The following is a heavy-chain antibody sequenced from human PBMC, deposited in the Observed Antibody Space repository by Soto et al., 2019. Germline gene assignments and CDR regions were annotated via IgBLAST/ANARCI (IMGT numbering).Heavy chain of an antibody. D-gene: IGHD5-18*01. CDR1: GGSISSGDYY. CDR3: ARGEGYSYGYFDY. J-gene: IGHJ4*02. CDR2: IYYSGST. Sequence: QVQLRESGPGLVKPSQTLSLTCTVSGGSISSGDYYWSWIRQPPGKGLEWIGYIYYSGSTYYNPSLKSRVTISVDTSKNQFSLKLSSVTAADTAVYYCARGEGYSYGYFDYWGQGTLVTVSS. V-gene: IGHV4-30-4*01.